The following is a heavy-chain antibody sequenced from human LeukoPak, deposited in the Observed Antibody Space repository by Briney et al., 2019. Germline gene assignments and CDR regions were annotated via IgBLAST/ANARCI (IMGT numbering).Heavy chain of an antibody. D-gene: IGHD6-13*01. CDR2: INQDGSEK. CDR1: GFSFNSHW. Sequence: RGSLRLSCAVSGFSFNSHWMNWVRQAPGRGLEWVASINQDGSEKYYADSVKGRFIMSRDNAKNSLYLQMNSLRVEDTAIYYCARDGEAAGLYFDYWGQGTLVTVSS. J-gene: IGHJ4*02. V-gene: IGHV3-7*01. CDR3: ARDGEAAGLYFDY.